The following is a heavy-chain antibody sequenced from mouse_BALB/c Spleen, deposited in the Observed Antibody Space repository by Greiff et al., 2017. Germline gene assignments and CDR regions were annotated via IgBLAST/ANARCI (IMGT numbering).Heavy chain of an antibody. D-gene: IGHD2-3*01. CDR3: TSDGSYAMDY. V-gene: IGHV1-5*01. Sequence: VQLQQPGAELVKPGASVKMSCKASGYTFTSYWINLVKQRPGQGLEWIGAIYPGNSDTSYNQKFKGKAKLTAVTSASTAYMELSTLTNEDSAVYYCTSDGSYAMDYWGQGTSVTVSS. J-gene: IGHJ4*01. CDR2: IYPGNSDT. CDR1: GYTFTSYW.